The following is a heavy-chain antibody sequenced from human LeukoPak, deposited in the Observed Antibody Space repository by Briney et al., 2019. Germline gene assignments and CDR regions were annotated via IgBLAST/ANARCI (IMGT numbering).Heavy chain of an antibody. D-gene: IGHD5-12*01. V-gene: IGHV4-38-2*01. CDR2: IYHSGST. CDR3: ARATVSGYPWLNWFDP. J-gene: IGHJ5*02. Sequence: PSETLSLTCAVSGYSISSGYYWGWIRQPPGKGLEWIGSIYHSGSTYYNPSLKSRVTISVDTSKNQFSLKLSSVTAADTAVYYCARATVSGYPWLNWFDPWGQGTLVTVSS. CDR1: GYSISSGYY.